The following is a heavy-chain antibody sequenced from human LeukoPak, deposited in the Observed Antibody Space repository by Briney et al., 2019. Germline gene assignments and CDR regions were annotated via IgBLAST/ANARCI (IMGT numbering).Heavy chain of an antibody. J-gene: IGHJ5*02. Sequence: PSETLSLTCAVYGESLSGYYWAWIRQPPGKRLEWIGDINDSGDTGYLPSLKSRVTITSDMSKKHFSLRLTSVTAADTALYFCARRRIAPSGTSWFDPWGQGTLVTVSS. CDR3: ARRRIAPSGTSWFDP. CDR2: INDSGDT. D-gene: IGHD6-13*01. CDR1: GESLSGYY. V-gene: IGHV4-34*01.